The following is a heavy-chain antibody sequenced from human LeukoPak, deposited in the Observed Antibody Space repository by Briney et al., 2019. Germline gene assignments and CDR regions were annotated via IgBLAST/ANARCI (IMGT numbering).Heavy chain of an antibody. CDR3: AKDRSGSGSYYPDY. CDR2: INGGGGST. Sequence: GGSLRLSCAASGFTFSSYAMSWVRQAPGKGREWVSAINGGGGSTYYADSVKGRCTISRDNSKNTLYLQMNSLRADDTAVYYCAKDRSGSGSYYPDYWGQGTLVTVSS. D-gene: IGHD3-10*01. V-gene: IGHV3-23*01. CDR1: GFTFSSYA. J-gene: IGHJ4*02.